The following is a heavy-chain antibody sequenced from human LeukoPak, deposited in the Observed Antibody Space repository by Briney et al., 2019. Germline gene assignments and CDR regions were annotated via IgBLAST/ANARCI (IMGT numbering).Heavy chain of an antibody. CDR1: GYSFTDYY. J-gene: IGHJ4*02. CDR2: INPDTGGR. Sequence: GASVKVSCKPSGYSFTDYYIHWVRQAPGQGLEWMGWINPDTGGRNYAQKFQGRVTMTRDTSISTAYMELSRLRSDDTAVYYCARDRSRHYDILTGSFDYWGQGTLVTVSS. V-gene: IGHV1-2*02. D-gene: IGHD3-9*01. CDR3: ARDRSRHYDILTGSFDY.